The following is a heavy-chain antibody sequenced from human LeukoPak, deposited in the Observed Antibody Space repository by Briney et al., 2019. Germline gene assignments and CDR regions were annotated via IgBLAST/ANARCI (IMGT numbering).Heavy chain of an antibody. V-gene: IGHV3-7*03. CDR3: ARDQIVGAILAYGMDV. CDR1: GFTFGKYW. CDR2: IKQGGSEK. D-gene: IGHD1-26*01. J-gene: IGHJ6*02. Sequence: GGSLRLSCVASGFTFGKYWMSWVRQAPGKGLEWVANIKQGGSEKYYVDSVKGRFTISRDNAKNSLYLQMNSLRAEDTAVYYCARDQIVGAILAYGMDVWGQGTTVTVSS.